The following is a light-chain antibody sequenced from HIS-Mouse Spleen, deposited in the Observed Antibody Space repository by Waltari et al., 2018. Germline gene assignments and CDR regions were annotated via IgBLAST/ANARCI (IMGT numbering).Light chain of an antibody. CDR1: SRYVGSYNL. CDR2: EGS. Sequence: QSALTQPASVSGSPGQSTTISCPGTSRYVGSYNLVSWYQQHPGKAPKLMIYEGSKRPSGVSNRFSGSKSGNTASLTISGLQAEDEADYYCCSYAGSSTVVFGGGTKLTVL. CDR3: CSYAGSSTVV. J-gene: IGLJ2*01. V-gene: IGLV2-23*01.